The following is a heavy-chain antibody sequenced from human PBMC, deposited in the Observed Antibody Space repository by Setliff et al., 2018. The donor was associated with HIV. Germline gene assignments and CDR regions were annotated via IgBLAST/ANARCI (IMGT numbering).Heavy chain of an antibody. D-gene: IGHD3-9*01. CDR2: TSTHNEHT. CDR3: ARDQGQVLTGYRNWFGP. CDR1: GYIFSNFG. V-gene: IGHV1-18*01. J-gene: IGHJ5*02. Sequence: ASVKVSCKASGYIFSNFGIFWVRQAPGQGLEWMGWTSTHNEHTNYAQTFQDRVAMTTDPSTNTVYMELRGLRSGDTAIYYCARDQGQVLTGYRNWFGPWGRGTLVTVSS.